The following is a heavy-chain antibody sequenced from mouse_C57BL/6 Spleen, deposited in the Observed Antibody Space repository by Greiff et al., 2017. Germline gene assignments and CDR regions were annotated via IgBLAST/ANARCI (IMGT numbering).Heavy chain of an antibody. V-gene: IGHV6-6*01. CDR1: GFTFSDYG. Sequence: EVQLVESGGGLVKPGGSLKLSCAASGFTFSDYGMHWVRQAPETGLEWVAEIRNKANNHATYYAESVKGRFTISRDDSKSSVYLQMNSLRAEDTGIYYCTRPYYYGSSYHYWYFDVWGTGTTVTVSS. D-gene: IGHD1-1*01. CDR3: TRPYYYGSSYHYWYFDV. J-gene: IGHJ1*03. CDR2: IRNKANNHAT.